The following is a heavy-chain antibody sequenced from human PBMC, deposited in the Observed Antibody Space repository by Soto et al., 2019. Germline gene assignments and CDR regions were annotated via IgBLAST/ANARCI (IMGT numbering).Heavy chain of an antibody. CDR3: ARDTYYYYSSGYQSDWYFDL. CDR2: INSDGSST. J-gene: IGHJ2*01. CDR1: GFTFSSYW. D-gene: IGHD3-22*01. V-gene: IGHV3-74*01. Sequence: EVQLVESGGGLVQPGGSLRLSCAASGFTFSSYWMHWVRQAPGKGLVWVSRINSDGSSTSYADSVKGRFTISRDNAKNTLYLQMNSLRAEDTTVYYCARDTYYYYSSGYQSDWYFDLWGRGTLVTVSS.